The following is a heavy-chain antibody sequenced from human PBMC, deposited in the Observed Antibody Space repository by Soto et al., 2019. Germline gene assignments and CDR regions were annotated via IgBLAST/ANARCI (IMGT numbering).Heavy chain of an antibody. J-gene: IGHJ4*02. CDR1: GFTFSNAW. Sequence: EVQLVESGGGLVKPGGSLRLSCAASGFTFSNAWMNWVRQAPGKGLEWVGRIKSKTDGGTTDYAAPVKGRFTISRDDSKNTLYLQMNSLKTEDTAVYYCTSSSTIFGVVIIPLDYWGQGTLVTVSS. CDR2: IKSKTDGGTT. D-gene: IGHD3-3*01. CDR3: TSSSTIFGVVIIPLDY. V-gene: IGHV3-15*07.